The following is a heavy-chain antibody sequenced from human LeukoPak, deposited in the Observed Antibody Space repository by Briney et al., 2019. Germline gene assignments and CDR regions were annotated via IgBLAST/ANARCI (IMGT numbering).Heavy chain of an antibody. CDR3: ARGDSNFDY. CDR2: IYYSGST. J-gene: IGHJ4*02. V-gene: IGHV4-61*01. D-gene: IGHD4-11*01. Sequence: SETLSLTCTVSGGSVSSGSYYWSWIRQPPGKGLEWIGYIYYSGSTNYNPSLKSRVTISVDTSKNQFSLKLSSVTAADTAVYYCARGDSNFDYWGQGTLVTVSS. CDR1: GGSVSSGSYY.